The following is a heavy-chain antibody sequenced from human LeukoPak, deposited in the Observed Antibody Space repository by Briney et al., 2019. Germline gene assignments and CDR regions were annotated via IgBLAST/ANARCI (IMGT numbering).Heavy chain of an antibody. V-gene: IGHV3-23*01. CDR1: GFIFSSYA. CDR2: VSGSGGST. CDR3: AKDRITGTPYSFDY. D-gene: IGHD1-20*01. Sequence: HARGSLRLSCAASGFIFSSYAMSWVRQAPGKGLEWVLGVSGSGGSTYYADSVKGRFTISRDNSKNTLYLQMDSLRAEDTAVYYCAKDRITGTPYSFDYWGQGTLVTVSA. J-gene: IGHJ4*02.